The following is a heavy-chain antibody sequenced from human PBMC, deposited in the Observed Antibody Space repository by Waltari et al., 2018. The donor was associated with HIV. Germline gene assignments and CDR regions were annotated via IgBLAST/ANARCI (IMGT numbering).Heavy chain of an antibody. CDR1: GYSFSVHM. J-gene: IGHJ5*01. D-gene: IGHD1-26*01. CDR2: IDHKMCGK. Sequence: QVLLVQSAAEVKKPGASMRVSCEASGYSFSVHMVHWVRQAPGHGLEWMVWIDHKMCGKKYAQTFMDRVTVSRDSSTDTVFLDLTTLTLNDTAIYYCARDSALGGAVLNWFDSWGQGTLITVSS. CDR3: ARDSALGGAVLNWFDS. V-gene: IGHV1-2*02.